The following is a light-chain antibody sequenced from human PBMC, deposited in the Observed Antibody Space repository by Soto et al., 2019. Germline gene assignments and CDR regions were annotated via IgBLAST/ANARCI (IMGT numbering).Light chain of an antibody. Sequence: QLVLTQSSSASASLGSSVKLTCTLSSGHRTNIIAWHQQQPGNAPRYLMKLESSGSYNKGSGVPDRFSGSSSGADRYLTTSNLQSEDEAEYYCETWDTNTRVYGTGTKVTVL. V-gene: IGLV4-60*03. J-gene: IGLJ1*01. CDR2: LESSGSY. CDR3: ETWDTNTRV. CDR1: SGHRTNI.